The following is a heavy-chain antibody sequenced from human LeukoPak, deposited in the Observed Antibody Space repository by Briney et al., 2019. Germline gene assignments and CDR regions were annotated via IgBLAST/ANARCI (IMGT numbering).Heavy chain of an antibody. V-gene: IGHV3-64*01. CDR3: VNQGVGWSFDY. J-gene: IGHJ4*02. CDR2: ISSNGGST. CDR1: GFTFSSYA. D-gene: IGHD6-19*01. Sequence: PGGSLRLSCAASGFTFSSYAMHWVRQAPGKGLEYVSAISSNGGSTYYANSVKGRFTISRDNSKNTLCLQMGSLRAEDMAVYYCVNQGVGWSFDYWGQGTLVTVSS.